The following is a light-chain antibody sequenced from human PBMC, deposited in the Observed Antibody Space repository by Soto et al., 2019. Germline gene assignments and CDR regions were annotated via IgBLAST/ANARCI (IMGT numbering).Light chain of an antibody. CDR1: EGVTSGY. CDR2: GAS. V-gene: IGKV3-20*01. J-gene: IGKJ3*01. CDR3: QQYGSSPGFT. Sequence: EIVWTQSPGTLSLSPGERATLPCRASEGVTSGYLAWYQQKPGQAPRLLIYGASSRTTGIPDRFSGSGSGTDFTLAISRLEPEDFAVYYCQQYGSSPGFTFGPGTKVDIK.